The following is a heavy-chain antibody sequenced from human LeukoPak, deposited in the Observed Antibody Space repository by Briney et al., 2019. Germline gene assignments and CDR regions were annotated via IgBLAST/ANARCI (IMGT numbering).Heavy chain of an antibody. CDR1: GFTFSSYG. Sequence: GGSLRLSCAASGFTFSSYGMHWVRQAPGKGLEWVAVISYDGSNKYYADSVKGRFTISRDNSKNTLYLQMNSLRAEDTAVYYCARDRVGGYCSGGSCYSSDAFDIWGQGTMVTVSS. CDR3: ARDRVGGYCSGGSCYSSDAFDI. CDR2: ISYDGSNK. V-gene: IGHV3-30*03. J-gene: IGHJ3*02. D-gene: IGHD2-15*01.